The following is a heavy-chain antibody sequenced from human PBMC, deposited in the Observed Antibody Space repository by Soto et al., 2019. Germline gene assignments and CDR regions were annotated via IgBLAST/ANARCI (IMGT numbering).Heavy chain of an antibody. CDR2: ISGSGGGT. CDR1: GFTFSSYA. Sequence: GGSLRLSCAASGFTFSSYAMSWVRQAPGKGLEWVSIISGSGGGTYYADSVKGRFTISRDNFKNTLYLQMNSLRAEDTAIYYCAKDHAVAGKGKGNYFDYWGQGTLVTVSS. V-gene: IGHV3-23*01. J-gene: IGHJ4*02. D-gene: IGHD6-19*01. CDR3: AKDHAVAGKGKGNYFDY.